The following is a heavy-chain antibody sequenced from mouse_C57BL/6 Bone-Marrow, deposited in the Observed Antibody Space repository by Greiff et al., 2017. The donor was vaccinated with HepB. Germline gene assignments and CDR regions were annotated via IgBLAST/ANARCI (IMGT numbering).Heavy chain of an antibody. CDR2: SRNKANDYTT. CDR1: GFTFSDFY. CDR3: ARDGNYWYFDV. Sequence: EVKLMESGGGLVQSGRSLRLSCATSGFTFSDFYMEWVRQAPGKGLEWIAASRNKANDYTTAYSASVKGRFIVSRDTSQSILYLQMNALRAEDTAIYYCARDGNYWYFDVWGTGTTVTVSS. J-gene: IGHJ1*03. V-gene: IGHV7-1*01.